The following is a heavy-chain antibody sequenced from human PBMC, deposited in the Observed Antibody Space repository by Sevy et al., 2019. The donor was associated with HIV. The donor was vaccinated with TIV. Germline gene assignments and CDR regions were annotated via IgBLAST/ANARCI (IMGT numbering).Heavy chain of an antibody. D-gene: IGHD3-10*01. J-gene: IGHJ6*02. CDR1: GYSISSGYY. Sequence: SETLSLTCTVSGYSISSGYYRGWIRQPPGKGLEWIGSIYHSGSTYYNPSLKSRVTISVDTSKNQFSLKLSSVTAADTAVYYSARGGPFTYYYGSGSYNNPYGMDVWGQGTTVTVS. V-gene: IGHV4-38-2*02. CDR3: ARGGPFTYYYGSGSYNNPYGMDV. CDR2: IYHSGST.